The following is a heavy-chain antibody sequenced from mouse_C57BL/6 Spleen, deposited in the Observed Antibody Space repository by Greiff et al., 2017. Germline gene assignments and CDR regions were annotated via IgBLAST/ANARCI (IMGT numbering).Heavy chain of an antibody. J-gene: IGHJ2*01. Sequence: EVHLVESEGGLVQPGSSMKLSCTASGFTFSDYYMAWVRQVPEKGLEWVANINYDGSSTYYLDSLKSRFIISRDNATNILYLQMSSLESEDTATYYSAREEGTGYFDYWGQGTTLTVSS. D-gene: IGHD3-3*01. CDR3: AREEGTGYFDY. V-gene: IGHV5-16*01. CDR1: GFTFSDYY. CDR2: INYDGSST.